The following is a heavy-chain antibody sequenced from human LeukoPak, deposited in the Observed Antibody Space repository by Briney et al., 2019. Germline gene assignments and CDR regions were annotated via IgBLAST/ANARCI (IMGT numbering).Heavy chain of an antibody. V-gene: IGHV4-59*08. CDR3: AGHHPRNTVDF. CDR2: ISDIGSI. J-gene: IGHJ4*02. Sequence: SETLSLTCTVSGGSISSYYWSLIRQPPGKGLEWIAYISDIGSINYNPSLKSRVTISLDTSKNQLSLKLRSVTAADTAVYYCAGHHPRNTVDFWGQGTLVTVSS. CDR1: GGSISSYY. D-gene: IGHD2/OR15-2a*01.